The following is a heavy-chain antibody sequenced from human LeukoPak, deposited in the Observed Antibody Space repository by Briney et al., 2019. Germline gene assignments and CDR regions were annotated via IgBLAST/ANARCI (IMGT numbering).Heavy chain of an antibody. V-gene: IGHV5-51*01. CDR2: IYPGDSDT. Sequence: GESLKIPCKGSGYSFTSYWIGWVPQIPGKGLEWIGIIYPGDSDTRYSPSFQGQVTISADKSISTAYLQWSSLKAADTAMYDCARLSSWYYFDYWGQGTLVTVSS. D-gene: IGHD6-13*01. CDR3: ARLSSWYYFDY. J-gene: IGHJ4*02. CDR1: GYSFTSYW.